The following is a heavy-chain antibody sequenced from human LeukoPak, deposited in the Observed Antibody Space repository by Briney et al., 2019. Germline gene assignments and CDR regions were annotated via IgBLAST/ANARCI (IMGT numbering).Heavy chain of an antibody. CDR2: ISSSSSTI. CDR3: ARAEYSSSWFLSHSYFDY. CDR1: GFTFSSYS. Sequence: GGSLRLSCAASGFTFSSYSMNWVRQAPGKGLEWVSYISSSSSTIYYVDSVKGRFTISRDNDKNSLYLQMNSLRAEDTAVYYCARAEYSSSWFLSHSYFDYWGQGTLVTVSS. D-gene: IGHD6-13*01. V-gene: IGHV3-48*01. J-gene: IGHJ4*02.